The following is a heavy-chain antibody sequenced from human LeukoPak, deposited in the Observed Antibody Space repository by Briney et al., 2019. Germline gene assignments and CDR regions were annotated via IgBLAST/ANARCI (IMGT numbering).Heavy chain of an antibody. CDR1: GFTVSSNY. D-gene: IGHD2-8*01. CDR2: IYSGGST. CDR3: ARDLMGPGTGWFDP. Sequence: GGSLRLSCAASGFTVSSNYMSWVRQAPGKGLEWVSVIYSGGSTYYADSVKGRFTISRDNSKNTLYLQMNSLRAEDTAVYYCARDLMGPGTGWFDPWGQGTLVTVSS. V-gene: IGHV3-53*01. J-gene: IGHJ5*02.